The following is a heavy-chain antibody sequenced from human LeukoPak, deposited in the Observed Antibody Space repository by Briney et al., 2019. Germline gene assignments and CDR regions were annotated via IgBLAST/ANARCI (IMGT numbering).Heavy chain of an antibody. CDR1: GFTFDDYA. CDR3: ARVSNRYFDY. J-gene: IGHJ4*02. V-gene: IGHV3-9*01. Sequence: GRSLRLSCAASGFTFDDYAMHWVRQAPGKGLEWVSGISWNSGSIGYADSVKGRFTISRDNAKNSLYLQMNSLRAEDTAVYYCARVSNRYFDYWGQGTLVTVSS. CDR2: ISWNSGSI.